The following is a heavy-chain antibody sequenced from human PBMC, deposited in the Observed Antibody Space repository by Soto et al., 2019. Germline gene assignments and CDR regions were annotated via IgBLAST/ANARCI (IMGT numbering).Heavy chain of an antibody. CDR3: ATRLRGRPLDY. CDR2: INHSGST. D-gene: IGHD4-17*01. CDR1: GGSFSGYY. J-gene: IGHJ4*02. Sequence: SETLSLTCAVYGGSFSGYYWSWIRQPPGKGLEWIGEINHSGSTNYNPSLKSRVTISVDTSKNQFSLKLSSVTAADTAVYYCATRLRGRPLDYWGQGTLVTVSS. V-gene: IGHV4-34*01.